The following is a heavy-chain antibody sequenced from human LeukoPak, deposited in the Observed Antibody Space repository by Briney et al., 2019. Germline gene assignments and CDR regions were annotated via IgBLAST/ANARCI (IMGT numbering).Heavy chain of an antibody. CDR1: GGSISSSSYY. CDR3: ARDWAYGGNDY. J-gene: IGHJ4*02. Sequence: ETLSLTCTVSGGSISSSSYYWGWIRQAPGKGLEWVANIKQDGSEKYYVDSVKGRFTISRDNAKNSLYLQMNSLRAEDTAVYYCARDWAYGGNDYWGQGTLVTVSS. V-gene: IGHV3-7*01. CDR2: IKQDGSEK. D-gene: IGHD4-23*01.